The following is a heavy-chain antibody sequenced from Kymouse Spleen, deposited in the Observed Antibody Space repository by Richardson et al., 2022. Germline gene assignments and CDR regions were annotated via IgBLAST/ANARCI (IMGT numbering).Heavy chain of an antibody. Sequence: QVQLQQSGPGLVKPSQTLSLTCAISGDSVSSNSAAWNWIRQSPSRGLEWLGRTYYRSKWYNDYAVSVKSRITINPDTSKNQFSLQLNSVTPEDTAVYYCARDPYNWNYGGYYYYGMDVWGQGTTVTVSS. D-gene: IGHD1-7*01. V-gene: IGHV6-1*01. CDR2: TYYRSKWYN. CDR3: ARDPYNWNYGGYYYYGMDV. J-gene: IGHJ6*02. CDR1: GDSVSSNSAA.